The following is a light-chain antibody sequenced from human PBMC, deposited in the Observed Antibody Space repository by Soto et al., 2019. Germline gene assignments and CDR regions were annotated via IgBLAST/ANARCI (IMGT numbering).Light chain of an antibody. CDR1: SSDVGSYNL. CDR3: CSYAGSSTFPYV. J-gene: IGLJ1*01. Sequence: QSALTQPASVSGSPGQSITISCTGTSSDVGSYNLVSWYQQHPGKAPKVMIYEGSKRPSGVSNRFSGSKSGNTASLTISGLQAEDEADSYCCSYAGSSTFPYVFGTGTKLTVL. V-gene: IGLV2-23*03. CDR2: EGS.